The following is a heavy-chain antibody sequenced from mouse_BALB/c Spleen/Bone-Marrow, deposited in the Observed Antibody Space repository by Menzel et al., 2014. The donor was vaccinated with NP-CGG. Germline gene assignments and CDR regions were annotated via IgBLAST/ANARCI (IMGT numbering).Heavy chain of an antibody. V-gene: IGHV5-12-2*01. CDR3: ARRYDYGYGPFAY. CDR2: ISNGGGST. J-gene: IGHJ3*01. Sequence: EVQGVESGGGLVQPGGSLKLSCAASGFTFXSYTMSWVRQTPEKRLEWVAYISNGGGSTYYPDTVKGRFTISRDNAKNTLYLQMSSLKSEDTAMYYCARRYDYGYGPFAYWGQGNLVTVSA. CDR1: GFTFXSYT. D-gene: IGHD1-2*01.